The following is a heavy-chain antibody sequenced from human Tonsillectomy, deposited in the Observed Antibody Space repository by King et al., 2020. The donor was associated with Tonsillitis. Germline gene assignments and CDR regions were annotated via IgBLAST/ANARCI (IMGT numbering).Heavy chain of an antibody. CDR3: ARDAYYYGSETDAFYI. D-gene: IGHD3-10*01. Sequence: HVQLVESGGGVVQPGRSLRISCAASGFTFSSCALYWVRQAPGKGLEWVALISYDGSNKYYADSVKGRFTISRDNSKNTLYLQMNSLRTEDTAMYYCARDAYYYGSETDAFYIWGQGTMVTVSS. V-gene: IGHV3-30-3*01. CDR2: ISYDGSNK. CDR1: GFTFSSCA. J-gene: IGHJ3*02.